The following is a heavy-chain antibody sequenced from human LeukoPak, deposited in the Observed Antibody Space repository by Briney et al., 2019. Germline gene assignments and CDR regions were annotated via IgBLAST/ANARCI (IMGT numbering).Heavy chain of an antibody. CDR3: ARDKRLYYGSGSRSSYYYYYMDV. CDR1: GFTVSTNY. D-gene: IGHD3-10*01. Sequence: GGSLRLSCAASGFTVSTNYMSWVRQAPGKGLEWVSVIYSGGSTYYADSVKGRFTISRDNSKNTLYLQMNSLRAEDTAVYYCARDKRLYYGSGSRSSYYYYYMDVWGKGTTVTISS. J-gene: IGHJ6*03. V-gene: IGHV3-53*01. CDR2: IYSGGST.